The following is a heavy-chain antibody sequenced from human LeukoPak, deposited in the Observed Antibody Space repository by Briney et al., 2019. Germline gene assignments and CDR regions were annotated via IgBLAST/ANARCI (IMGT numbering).Heavy chain of an antibody. D-gene: IGHD2-21*02. V-gene: IGHV1-2*02. CDR3: ARGDRAFDV. Sequence: ASVKVSCKASGYTFTGYYMHWVRQAPGQGLEWMGWINPNSGGTNYAQKFQGRVTMTTDTISATVYMELRSLRFDDTAVYYCARGDRAFDVWGQGTMVTVSS. CDR2: INPNSGGT. CDR1: GYTFTGYY. J-gene: IGHJ3*01.